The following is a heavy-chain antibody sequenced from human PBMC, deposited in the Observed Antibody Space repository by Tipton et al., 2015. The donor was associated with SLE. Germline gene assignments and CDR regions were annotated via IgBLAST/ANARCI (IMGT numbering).Heavy chain of an antibody. J-gene: IGHJ4*02. CDR3: ARCTIFGVVRGSFDS. D-gene: IGHD3-3*01. CDR1: DGSFSDYF. CDR2: VNHSGST. Sequence: TLSLTCAVYDGSFSDYFWTWIRQSPGKGLEWIGDVNHSGSTDYHPSLKSRVTMSVDTSKNQFSLKLTSVTAADTALYYCARCTIFGVVRGSFDSWGQGTLVTVS. V-gene: IGHV4-34*01.